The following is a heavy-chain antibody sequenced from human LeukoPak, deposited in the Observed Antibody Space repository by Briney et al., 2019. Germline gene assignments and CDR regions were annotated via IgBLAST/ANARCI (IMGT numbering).Heavy chain of an antibody. CDR2: IYYSGST. J-gene: IGHJ4*02. CDR3: ARVLSDSSGYNFEY. D-gene: IGHD5-18*01. CDR1: GYSISSGYY. Sequence: SETLSLTCTVSGYSISSGYYWGWIRQPPGKGLEWIGSIYYSGSTYYNPSLKSRVTISVDTSKNQFSLNLNSLTAADTAIYYCARVLSDSSGYNFEYWGQGTLVTVSS. V-gene: IGHV4-38-2*02.